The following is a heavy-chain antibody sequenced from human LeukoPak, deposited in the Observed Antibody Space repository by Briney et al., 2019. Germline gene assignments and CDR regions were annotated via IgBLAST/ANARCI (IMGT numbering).Heavy chain of an antibody. D-gene: IGHD6-19*01. J-gene: IGHJ1*01. CDR3: ARDAQPQYSSGSLYAEYFQH. Sequence: GGSLRLSCAASGFTFSSYWMTWVRQAPGKGLEWVANIKQDGSEKYYVDSVKGRFTISRDNAKNSLYLQMNSLRAEDTAVYYCARDAQPQYSSGSLYAEYFQHWGQGTLVTVSS. CDR2: IKQDGSEK. CDR1: GFTFSSYW. V-gene: IGHV3-7*01.